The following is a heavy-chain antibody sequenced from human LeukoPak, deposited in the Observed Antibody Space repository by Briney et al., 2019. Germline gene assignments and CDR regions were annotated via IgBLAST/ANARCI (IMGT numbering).Heavy chain of an antibody. Sequence: PSETLSLTCTVSGGSISSGGYYWSWIRQHPGKGLEWIGYIYYSGSTYYNPSLKSRVTISVDTSKNQFFLKLSSVTAADTAVYYCARDKFAAYFDYWGQGTLVTVSS. CDR3: ARDKFAAYFDY. J-gene: IGHJ4*02. V-gene: IGHV4-31*03. CDR2: IYYSGST. CDR1: GGSISSGGYY. D-gene: IGHD6-25*01.